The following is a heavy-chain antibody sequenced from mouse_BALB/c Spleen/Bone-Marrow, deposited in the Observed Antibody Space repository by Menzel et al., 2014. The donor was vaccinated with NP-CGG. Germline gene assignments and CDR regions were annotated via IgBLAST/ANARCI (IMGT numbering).Heavy chain of an antibody. J-gene: IGHJ3*01. V-gene: IGHV14-3*02. Sequence: EVKLQESGAELVKPGASVKSSCTASGFNIKDTYMHWVKQRPEQGLEWIGRIDPANGNTKYDPKFQGKATITADTSSNTAYLQLSSLTSDDTAVYYCASYYYGSSLFAYWGQGTLVTVSA. D-gene: IGHD1-1*01. CDR1: GFNIKDTY. CDR2: IDPANGNT. CDR3: ASYYYGSSLFAY.